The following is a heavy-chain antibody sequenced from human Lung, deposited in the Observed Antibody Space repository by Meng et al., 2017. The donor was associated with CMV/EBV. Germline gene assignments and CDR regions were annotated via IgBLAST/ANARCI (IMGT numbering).Heavy chain of an antibody. CDR1: GLIFNKYG. CDR2: IDVDGQRR. CDR3: VGHQGGPRDGVRLV. D-gene: IGHD3-10*01. Sequence: GGSLRLXCVASGLIFNKYGIHWLRQAPGKGLEWLSFIDVDGQRRYNGDTVKARFVVFKDRSKNTVVLQMNSLRVEDTAVYYCVGHQGGPRDGVRLVWGQGTLVTFSS. V-gene: IGHV3-30*02. J-gene: IGHJ4*02.